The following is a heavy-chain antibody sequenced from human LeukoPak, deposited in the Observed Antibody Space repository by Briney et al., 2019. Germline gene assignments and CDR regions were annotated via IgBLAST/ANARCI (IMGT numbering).Heavy chain of an antibody. V-gene: IGHV3-23*01. J-gene: IGHJ6*03. Sequence: GGSLRLSCAASGCTFKNYAMTWVRQAPGKGLEWVSAISGSGGSTYYADSVRGRFTIPRDNSKNTLYLQMNSQRDEDTAVYYCAKAGTGDVYYHYTDVWGKGTTVTVSS. CDR1: GCTFKNYA. D-gene: IGHD7-27*01. CDR2: ISGSGGST. CDR3: AKAGTGDVYYHYTDV.